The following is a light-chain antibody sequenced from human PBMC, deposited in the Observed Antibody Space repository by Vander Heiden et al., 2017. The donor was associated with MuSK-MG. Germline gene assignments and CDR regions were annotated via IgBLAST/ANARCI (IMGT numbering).Light chain of an antibody. Sequence: QSVLIQPPSASGTPGQMVTISCSGRPSNIGSNSVNWYRQFPEAAPKLLMYADDRRHSGVPDRFAGSKSGTSATIAISGLQAEDGAEYHCAVGDDSRNGPVFGGGTKLTVL. CDR3: AVGDDSRNGPV. CDR2: ADD. V-gene: IGLV1-44*01. CDR1: PSNIGSNS. J-gene: IGLJ3*02.